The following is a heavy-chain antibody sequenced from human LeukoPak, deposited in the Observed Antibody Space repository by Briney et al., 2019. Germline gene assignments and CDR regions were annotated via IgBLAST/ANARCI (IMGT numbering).Heavy chain of an antibody. D-gene: IGHD3-10*01. V-gene: IGHV3-43D*03. CDR3: VKDKFGGSGSYYFDH. J-gene: IGHJ4*02. CDR1: GFTFDDYA. Sequence: GSLRLSCAVSGFTFDDYAMHWVRQPPGKGLEWVSLTSWDGGRTSYADSVKGRFAISRDNSKNSLYLQMNSLRPEDTALYYCVKDKFGGSGSYYFDHWGQGTLVTVSS. CDR2: TSWDGGRT.